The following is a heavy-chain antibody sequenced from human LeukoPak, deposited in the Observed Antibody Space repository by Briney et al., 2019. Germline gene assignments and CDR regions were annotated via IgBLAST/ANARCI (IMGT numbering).Heavy chain of an antibody. CDR1: GGSISSYY. Sequence: SETLSLTCNVSGGSISSYYWSWIRQPPGKGLEWIGYIYYSGRTNYNPSIKSRVTISVDTSKNQFSLKLSSVTAADTAVYYCARVCGGSCYGAFDIWGQGTMVTVSS. J-gene: IGHJ3*02. CDR2: IYYSGRT. D-gene: IGHD2-15*01. V-gene: IGHV4-59*01. CDR3: ARVCGGSCYGAFDI.